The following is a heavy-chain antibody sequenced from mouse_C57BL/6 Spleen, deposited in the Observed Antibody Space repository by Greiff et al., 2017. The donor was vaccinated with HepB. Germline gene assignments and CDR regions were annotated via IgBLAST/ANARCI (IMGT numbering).Heavy chain of an antibody. CDR3: ARLIYYGSSYDWYFDV. Sequence: VQLQQSGPELVKPGASVKIPCKASGYTFTDYNMDWVKQSHGKSLEWIGDINPNNGGTIYNQKFKGKATLTVAKSSSTAYMELRSLTSEDTAVYYCARLIYYGSSYDWYFDVWGTGTTVTVSS. D-gene: IGHD1-1*01. J-gene: IGHJ1*03. V-gene: IGHV1-18*01. CDR1: GYTFTDYN. CDR2: INPNNGGT.